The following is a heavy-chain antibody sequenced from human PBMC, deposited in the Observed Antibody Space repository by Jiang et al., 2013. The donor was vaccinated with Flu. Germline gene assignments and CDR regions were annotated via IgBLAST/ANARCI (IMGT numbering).Heavy chain of an antibody. CDR3: AKGLRGLRFLEWLLSFDY. D-gene: IGHD3-3*01. J-gene: IGHJ4*02. CDR1: TFSSYA. Sequence: TFSSYAMSWVRQAPGKGLEWVSAISGSGGSTYYADSVKGRFTISRDNSKNTLYLQMNSLRAEDTAVYYCAKGLRGLRFLEWLLSFDYWGQGTLVTVSS. CDR2: ISGSGGST. V-gene: IGHV3-23*01.